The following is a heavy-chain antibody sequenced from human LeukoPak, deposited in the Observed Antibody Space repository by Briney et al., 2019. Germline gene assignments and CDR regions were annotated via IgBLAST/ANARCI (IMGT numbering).Heavy chain of an antibody. J-gene: IGHJ4*02. CDR3: ARGDWKYGDFDR. CDR2: VYYRGNT. V-gene: IGHV4-39*07. D-gene: IGHD1-7*01. CDR1: GGSISSGSYY. Sequence: PSETLSLTCTVSGGSISSGSYYWSWIRQPPGKGLEWIGSVYYRGNTYYNPSLKSRVTTSVDTSKNQFSLKVSSMTAADTAVYYCARGDWKYGDFDRWGQGTLVTVSS.